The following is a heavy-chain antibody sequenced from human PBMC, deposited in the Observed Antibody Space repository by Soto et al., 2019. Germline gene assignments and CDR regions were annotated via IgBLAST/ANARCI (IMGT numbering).Heavy chain of an antibody. CDR1: GFSFSTSS. CDR2: ISPSASDT. J-gene: IGHJ4*02. CDR3: ARGPAGYSYGSY. Sequence: GGSLRLSCAASGFSFSTSSMAWVRQPPGKGLEWVSAISPSASDTIYSDSVRGRFTISRDNAQNTLYLQMNSLRAEDTAVYYCARGPAGYSYGSYWGQGTLVTVSS. V-gene: IGHV3-23*01. D-gene: IGHD5-18*01.